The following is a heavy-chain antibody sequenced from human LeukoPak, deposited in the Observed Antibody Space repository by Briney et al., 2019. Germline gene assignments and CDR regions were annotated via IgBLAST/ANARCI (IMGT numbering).Heavy chain of an antibody. D-gene: IGHD5-24*01. Sequence: GGSLRLSCAASGFIFSSYGMHWVRLAPGKGLEWVAVISYDGNNEYYADSVKGRFTISRDNSKNTLYLQMNSLRVADTAVYYCAKDVESNYDYYNALDVWGQGTTVTVSS. V-gene: IGHV3-30*18. J-gene: IGHJ6*02. CDR3: AKDVESNYDYYNALDV. CDR1: GFIFSSYG. CDR2: ISYDGNNE.